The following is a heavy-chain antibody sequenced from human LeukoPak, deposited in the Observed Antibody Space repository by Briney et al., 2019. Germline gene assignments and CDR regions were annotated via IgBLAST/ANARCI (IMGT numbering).Heavy chain of an antibody. V-gene: IGHV3-30-3*02. D-gene: IGHD6-13*01. J-gene: IGHJ4*02. CDR2: ISYDGSNK. Sequence: PGRSLRLSCAASGFTFSSYAMHWVRQAPGKGLEWVAVISYDGSNKYYADSVKGRFTISRDNSKNTLYLQMNSLRAEDTAVYYCAKDPLYSSSSLGYWGQGTLVTVSS. CDR3: AKDPLYSSSSLGY. CDR1: GFTFSSYA.